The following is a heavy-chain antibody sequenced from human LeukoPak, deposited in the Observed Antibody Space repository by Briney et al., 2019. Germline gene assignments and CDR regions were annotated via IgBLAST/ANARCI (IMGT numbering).Heavy chain of an antibody. CDR2: INHSGST. CDR1: GGSFSGYY. J-gene: IGHJ4*02. Sequence: SETLSLTCAVYGGSFSGYYWSWIRQPPGKGLQWIGEINHSGSTNYNPSLKSRVTISVDTSKNQFSLKLSSVTAADTAVYYCAREGDSTAPSYFDYWGQGTLVTVSS. CDR3: AREGDSTAPSYFDY. V-gene: IGHV4-34*01. D-gene: IGHD3-22*01.